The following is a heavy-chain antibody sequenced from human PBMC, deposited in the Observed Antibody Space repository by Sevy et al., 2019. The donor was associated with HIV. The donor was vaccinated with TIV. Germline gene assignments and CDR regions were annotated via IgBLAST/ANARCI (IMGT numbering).Heavy chain of an antibody. CDR2: IRSKAYGGTT. Sequence: GGSLRLSCTASGFTFGDYAMSWFRQAPGKGLEWVGFIRSKAYGGTTEYAASVKGRFTISREDSKSIAYLQMNSLKTEETAVYYCTRDRDRRYYDSSGYPAYYYGMDVWGQGTTVTVSS. CDR3: TRDRDRRYYDSSGYPAYYYGMDV. CDR1: GFTFGDYA. D-gene: IGHD3-22*01. J-gene: IGHJ6*02. V-gene: IGHV3-49*03.